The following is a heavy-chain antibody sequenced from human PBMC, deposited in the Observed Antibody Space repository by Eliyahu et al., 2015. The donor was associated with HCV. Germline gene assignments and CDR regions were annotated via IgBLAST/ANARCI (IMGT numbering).Heavy chain of an antibody. D-gene: IGHD2-8*02. CDR1: GYSLKTHV. J-gene: IGHJ3*01. CDR2: IDTENRKT. V-gene: IGHV1-3*04. Sequence: QVRLVQSGDEVKKPGASVTISCEASGYSLKTHVLHWVRQAPGQGLEWVGWIDTENRKTRLSQNFQGRVGITGDVSANIAYLHLDSLTSEDTATYYCVRDVLGPLMYWHLDVWGQGTLITVSS. CDR3: VRDVLGPLMYWHLDV.